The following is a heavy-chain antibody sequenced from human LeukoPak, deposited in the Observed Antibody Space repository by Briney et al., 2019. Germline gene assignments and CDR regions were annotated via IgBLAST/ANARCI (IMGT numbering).Heavy chain of an antibody. CDR2: ISGSGGST. J-gene: IGHJ4*02. CDR3: AKDVGFGGFRTISSRYDY. Sequence: PGGSLRLSCAASGFTFSSYAMSWVRQAPGKGLEWVSAISGSGGSTYYADSVKGRFTISRDNSKNTLYLQMNSLRAEDTAVYYCAKDVGFGGFRTISSRYDYWGQGTLVTVSS. D-gene: IGHD6-13*01. CDR1: GFTFSSYA. V-gene: IGHV3-23*01.